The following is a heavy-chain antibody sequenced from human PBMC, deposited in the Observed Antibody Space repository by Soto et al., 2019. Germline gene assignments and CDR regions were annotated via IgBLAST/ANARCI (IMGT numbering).Heavy chain of an antibody. CDR3: STHFSGYCSGGSCLFDY. CDR2: IIPILGIA. D-gene: IGHD2-15*01. CDR1: GGTFSSYT. Sequence: QVQLVQSGAEVKKPGSSVKVSCKASGGTFSSYTISWVRQAPGQGLEWMGRIIPILGIANYAQKFQGRVTITADKTTSTACMELRSLRSDDTAVYYCSTHFSGYCSGGSCLFDYLGQGTLVTVSS. V-gene: IGHV1-69*02. J-gene: IGHJ4*02.